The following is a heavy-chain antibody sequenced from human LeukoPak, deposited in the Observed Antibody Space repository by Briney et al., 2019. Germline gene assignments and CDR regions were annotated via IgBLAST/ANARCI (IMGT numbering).Heavy chain of an antibody. CDR3: ARGAPVVVPAGWFDP. CDR2: ISAYNGNT. V-gene: IGHV1-18*01. Sequence: ASVKVSCKASGYTFTSYGISWVRQAPGQGLEWMGWISAYNGNTNYAQKLQGRVTMTTDTSTSTAYMELRSLRSDDTAVYYCARGAPVVVPAGWFDPWGQGTLVTVSS. CDR1: GYTFTSYG. D-gene: IGHD2-2*01. J-gene: IGHJ5*02.